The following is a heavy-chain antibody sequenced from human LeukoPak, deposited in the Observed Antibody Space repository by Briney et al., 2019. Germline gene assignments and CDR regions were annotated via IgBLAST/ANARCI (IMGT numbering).Heavy chain of an antibody. Sequence: SGGSLRLSCAASGFTFSSYAMHWVRQAPGKGLEWVAVISYDGSNKYYADSVKGRFSISRDNSKNTLYLQMNSLRAEDTAVYYCARDAYCDSSGYKGYWGQGTLVTVSS. CDR2: ISYDGSNK. D-gene: IGHD3-22*01. CDR3: ARDAYCDSSGYKGY. CDR1: GFTFSSYA. J-gene: IGHJ4*02. V-gene: IGHV3-30*04.